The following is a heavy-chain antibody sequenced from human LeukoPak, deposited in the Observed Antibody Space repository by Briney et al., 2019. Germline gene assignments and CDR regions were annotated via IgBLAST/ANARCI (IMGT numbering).Heavy chain of an antibody. CDR2: IYYSGST. CDR3: ARVTTKGGPFDY. CDR1: GVSISSYY. D-gene: IGHD2-15*01. V-gene: IGHV4-59*01. J-gene: IGHJ4*02. Sequence: SETLSLTCTVSGVSISSYYWSWIRQPPGKGLEWIGYIYYSGSTNYNPSLKSRVTISVDTSKNQFSLKLSSVTAADTAVYYCARVTTKGGPFDYWGQGTLVTVSS.